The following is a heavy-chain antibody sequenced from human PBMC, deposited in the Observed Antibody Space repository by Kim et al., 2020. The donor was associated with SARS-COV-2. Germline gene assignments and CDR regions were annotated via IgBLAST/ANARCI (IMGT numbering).Heavy chain of an antibody. CDR3: ARSGRADY. CDR2: DSDT. Sequence: DSDTKYSPSFQGQVTISVDKSISTAYLQWSSLQASDTAMYYCARSGRADYWGQGTLVTVSS. J-gene: IGHJ4*02. V-gene: IGHV5-51*01. D-gene: IGHD1-26*01.